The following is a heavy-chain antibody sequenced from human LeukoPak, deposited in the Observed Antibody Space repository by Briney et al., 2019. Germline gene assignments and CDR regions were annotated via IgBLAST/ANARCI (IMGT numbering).Heavy chain of an antibody. CDR1: GFTVSSNY. Sequence: TGGSLRLSCAASGFTVSSNYMSWVRQAPGKGLEWVSVIYSGGSTDYADSVKGRFTISRDNSKNTLYLQMNSLRAEDTAVYYCARDPLSGYFQHWGQGTLVTVSS. J-gene: IGHJ1*01. D-gene: IGHD2-15*01. V-gene: IGHV3-53*01. CDR2: IYSGGST. CDR3: ARDPLSGYFQH.